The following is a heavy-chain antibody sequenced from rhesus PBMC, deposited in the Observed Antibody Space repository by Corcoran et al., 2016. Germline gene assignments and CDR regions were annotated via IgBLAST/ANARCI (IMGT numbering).Heavy chain of an antibody. CDR2: LYAYSVT. D-gene: IGHD3-34*01. J-gene: IGHJ5-1*01. CDR1: GGSMSESSF. Sequence: QVRLQESGPGLVKSSETLSLTCAVSGGSMSESSFWNWFRQPPGKGLGWIGNLYAYSVTPYTPSLTSRVTISKDTSHNQFFLKVTSVAAADTAVYYCASPFERGRFEGWGAGVLVTVSS. V-gene: IGHV4S9*01. CDR3: ASPFERGRFEG.